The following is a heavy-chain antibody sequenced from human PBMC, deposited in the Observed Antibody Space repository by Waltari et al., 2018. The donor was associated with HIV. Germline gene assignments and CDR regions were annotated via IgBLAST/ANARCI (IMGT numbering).Heavy chain of an antibody. D-gene: IGHD1-26*01. Sequence: ELHLLHSASAVKKPGESLKLSCKGSGYSFSSFGNGWVPQMAGKGLEWMGIIYAGDSDTRYSPSFQGQVTISADKSINTAYLQWSSLKASDTAMYYCATQKGGGNYNYFDYWGQGTLVTVSS. V-gene: IGHV5-51*01. CDR1: GYSFSSFG. CDR3: ATQKGGGNYNYFDY. J-gene: IGHJ4*02. CDR2: IYAGDSDT.